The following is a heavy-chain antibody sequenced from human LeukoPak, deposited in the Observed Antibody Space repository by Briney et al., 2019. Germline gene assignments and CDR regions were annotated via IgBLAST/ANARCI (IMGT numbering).Heavy chain of an antibody. CDR3: ARGKYYDFWSGYSY. D-gene: IGHD3-3*01. J-gene: IGHJ4*02. Sequence: SVKVSCKASGGTFSSYAISWVRQAPGQGLEWMGRIIPIFGTANYAQKFQGRVTVTTDESTSTAYMELSSLRSEDTAVYYCARGKYYDFWSGYSYWGQGTLVTVSS. CDR1: GGTFSSYA. V-gene: IGHV1-69*05. CDR2: IIPIFGTA.